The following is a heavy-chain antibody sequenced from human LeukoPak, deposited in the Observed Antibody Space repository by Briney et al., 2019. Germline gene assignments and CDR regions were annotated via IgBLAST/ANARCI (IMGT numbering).Heavy chain of an antibody. CDR1: GFILRSHA. V-gene: IGHV3-64D*06. J-gene: IGHJ4*02. CDR3: VKDNEAGGSPFDR. D-gene: IGHD1-1*01. CDR2: ISDNAGST. Sequence: GGSLRLSCSASGFILRSHAMHWVRQAPGKGLEYVSRISDNAGSTYYADSVKGRFTISRDNSKNTLYLQMSSLRAVDTAVYYCVKDNEAGGSPFDRWGQGTLVTVSS.